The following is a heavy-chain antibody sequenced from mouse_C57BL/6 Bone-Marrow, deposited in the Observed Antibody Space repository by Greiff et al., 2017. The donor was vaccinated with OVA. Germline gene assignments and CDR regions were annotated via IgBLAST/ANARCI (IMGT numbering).Heavy chain of an antibody. CDR2: INPGAGDT. D-gene: IGHD1-1*01. Sequence: VQLQQSGPELVKPGASVKISCKASGYAFSGSWMNWVKQRPGKGLEWIGRINPGAGDTTYNGKFKGKATLTADKSSSTAYMQLRSLTSEDSEVYVCEKGVYCSSYGGVGYWGQGTLVTVS. V-gene: IGHV1-82*01. CDR3: EKGVYCSSYGGVGY. J-gene: IGHJ3*01. CDR1: GYAFSGSW.